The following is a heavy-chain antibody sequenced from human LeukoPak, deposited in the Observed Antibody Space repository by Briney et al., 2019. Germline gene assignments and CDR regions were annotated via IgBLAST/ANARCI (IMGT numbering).Heavy chain of an antibody. CDR3: ARDCCSSGYSPWFDP. Sequence: ASVKVSCKASGGTFSSYAISWVRQAPGQGLEWMGIINPSGGSTSYAQKFQGRVTMTRDTSTSTVYMELSSLRSEDTAVYYCARDCCSSGYSPWFDPWGQGTLVTVSS. V-gene: IGHV1-46*01. CDR2: INPSGGST. J-gene: IGHJ5*02. D-gene: IGHD3-22*01. CDR1: GGTFSSYA.